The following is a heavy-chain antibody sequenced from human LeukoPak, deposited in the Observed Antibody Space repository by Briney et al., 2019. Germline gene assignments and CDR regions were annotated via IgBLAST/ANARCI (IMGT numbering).Heavy chain of an antibody. CDR1: GYTFTSYG. Sequence: ASVKVSCKASGYTFTSYGISWVRQAPGQGLEWMGRISAYNGNTNYAQKLQGRVTMTTDTSTSTAYMELRSLRSDDTAVYYCARDNGNCGGDCYPMGYYYYGMDVWGQGTTVTVSS. CDR2: ISAYNGNT. D-gene: IGHD2-21*02. J-gene: IGHJ6*02. V-gene: IGHV1-18*01. CDR3: ARDNGNCGGDCYPMGYYYYGMDV.